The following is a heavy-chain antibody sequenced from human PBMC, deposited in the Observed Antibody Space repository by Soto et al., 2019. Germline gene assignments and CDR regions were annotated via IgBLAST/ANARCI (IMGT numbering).Heavy chain of an antibody. D-gene: IGHD5-18*01. CDR3: ARHGYSYGPIDY. CDR1: GGSISSGGYY. CDR2: IYFSGST. Sequence: SETLSLTCTVSGGSISSGGYYWSWIRQRPGKGLEWIGYIYFSGSTYYNPSLKSRVTISVDTSKNQFSLKLSSVTAADTAVYYCARHGYSYGPIDYWGQGTLVTVS. V-gene: IGHV4-31*03. J-gene: IGHJ4*02.